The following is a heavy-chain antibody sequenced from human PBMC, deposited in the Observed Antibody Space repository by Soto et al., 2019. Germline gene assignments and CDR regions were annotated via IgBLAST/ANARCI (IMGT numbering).Heavy chain of an antibody. CDR3: GKFLVETGGCSGWPWYFDC. CDR1: GFTFSNYA. J-gene: IGHJ4*02. V-gene: IGHV3-23*01. D-gene: IGHD6-25*01. CDR2: ISGSGGTT. Sequence: EVQLLESGGGLVQPGGSLRLSCAASGFTFSNYAMSWVRQAPGEGLEWVSAISGSGGTTYYAQSAKGRFTISRDNFRNTLYLQMNNLRDEDSAIYYCGKFLVETGGCSGWPWYFDCWGQGGLVAVSS.